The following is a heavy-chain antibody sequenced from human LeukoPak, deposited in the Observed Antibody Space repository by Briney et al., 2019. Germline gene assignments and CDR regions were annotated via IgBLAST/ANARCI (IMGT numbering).Heavy chain of an antibody. Sequence: ASVKVSCKASGYTFTGYYMHWVRQAPGQGLEWMGWINPNSGGTNYAQEFRGRVTMTRDTSISTVYVELSGLTSDDTAVYYCARGRLFQLRPFGPDYWGQGSLVTVSS. J-gene: IGHJ4*02. CDR1: GYTFTGYY. V-gene: IGHV1-2*02. CDR3: ARGRLFQLRPFGPDY. CDR2: INPNSGGT. D-gene: IGHD3-16*01.